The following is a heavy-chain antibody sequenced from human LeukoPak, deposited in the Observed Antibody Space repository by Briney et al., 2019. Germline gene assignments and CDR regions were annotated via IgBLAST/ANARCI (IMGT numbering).Heavy chain of an antibody. V-gene: IGHV4-30-2*01. D-gene: IGHD6-19*01. CDR1: GDSINSGDSY. CDR3: ARDSGSGWYIY. CDR2: IYHSGST. J-gene: IGHJ4*02. Sequence: SETLSLTCTVSGDSINSGDSYWNWTRQPPGKGLEWIGYIYHSGSTYYNPSLKSRVTISVDRSKNQFSLKLSSVTAADTAVYYCARDSGSGWYIYWGQGTLVTVSS.